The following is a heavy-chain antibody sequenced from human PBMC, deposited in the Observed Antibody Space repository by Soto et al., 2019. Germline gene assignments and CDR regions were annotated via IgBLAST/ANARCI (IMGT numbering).Heavy chain of an antibody. CDR1: GFTFSSYG. J-gene: IGHJ4*02. D-gene: IGHD3-3*01. Sequence: VQLVESGGTVVQPGGSLRLSCVGSGFTFSSYGMHWVRQAPGKGLECVAVISDTGSSNYYAASVEGRFTISRENSKNTPSLHMARLRVENTAVYHCAKDRGGDCPDNSFYFGADYWGQGTPVTVSS. CDR3: AKDRGGDCPDNSFYFGADY. CDR2: ISDTGSSN. V-gene: IGHV3-30*18.